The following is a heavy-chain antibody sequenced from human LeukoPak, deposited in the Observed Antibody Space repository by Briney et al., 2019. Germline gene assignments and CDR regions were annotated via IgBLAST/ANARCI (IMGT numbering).Heavy chain of an antibody. CDR2: IYYSGST. J-gene: IGHJ4*02. CDR3: ARSPLNRGYFDY. Sequence: SQTLSLTCTVSGGSISSGGYYWSWIRQHPGKGLEWIGYIYYSGSTYYNPSLKGRVTISVDTSKNQFSLKLSSVTAPGTAVYYCARSPLNRGYFDYWGQGTLVTVSS. V-gene: IGHV4-31*03. CDR1: GGSISSGGYY. D-gene: IGHD3-10*01.